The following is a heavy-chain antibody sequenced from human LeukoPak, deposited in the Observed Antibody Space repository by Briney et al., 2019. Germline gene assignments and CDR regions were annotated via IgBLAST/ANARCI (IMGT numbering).Heavy chain of an antibody. J-gene: IGHJ4*02. CDR1: GFTFSSYS. V-gene: IGHV3-21*01. D-gene: IGHD3-22*01. Sequence: GGSLRLSCAASGFTFSSYSMNWVRQAPGKGLDWVSSISSSSSYIYYADSVKGRFTISRDNAKNSLYLQMNSLRAEDTAVYYCAREGAYDSSGGVNCWGQGTLVTVSS. CDR2: ISSSSSYI. CDR3: AREGAYDSSGGVNC.